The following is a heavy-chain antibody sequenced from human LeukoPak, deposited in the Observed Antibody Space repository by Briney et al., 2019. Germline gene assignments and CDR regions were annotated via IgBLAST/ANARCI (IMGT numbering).Heavy chain of an antibody. Sequence: PSETLSLTCTVSGGSISSYYWSWIRQPPGKGLEWIGYIYYSGSTNCNPSLKSRVTISVDTSKNQFSLKLSSVTAADTAVYYCARDSGSNYYFDYWGQGTLVTVSS. J-gene: IGHJ4*02. CDR2: IYYSGST. CDR1: GGSISSYY. D-gene: IGHD4-11*01. V-gene: IGHV4-59*01. CDR3: ARDSGSNYYFDY.